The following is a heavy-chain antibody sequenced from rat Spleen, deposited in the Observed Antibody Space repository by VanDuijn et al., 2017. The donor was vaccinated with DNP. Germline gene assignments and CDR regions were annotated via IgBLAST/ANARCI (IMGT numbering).Heavy chain of an antibody. CDR1: GFSLTSYG. D-gene: IGHD1-10*01. Sequence: QVQLKESGPGLVQPSQTLSLTCTVSGFSLTSYGVSWVRQPPGKGLEWIAAISSGGSTYYNSALKSRLSISRDTSKSQVFLKMNSLQTEDTAIYFCTRDQGGNNYHYWGQGVMVTVSS. CDR3: TRDQGGNNYHY. J-gene: IGHJ2*01. V-gene: IGHV2S12*01. CDR2: ISSGGST.